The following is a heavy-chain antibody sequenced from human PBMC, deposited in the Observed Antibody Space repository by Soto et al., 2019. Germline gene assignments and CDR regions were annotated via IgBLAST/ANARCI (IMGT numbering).Heavy chain of an antibody. CDR2: IFVDSSTI. CDR1: GFTFSSYS. CDR3: AKDREMATITELYFDY. Sequence: GGSLRLSCVASGFTFSSYSMVWVRQAPGKGLEWVSYIFVDSSTIYYADSVKGRFTVSRDNAQNSLFLLMNSLRAEDTAVYYCAKDREMATITELYFDYWGQGTLVTVSS. J-gene: IGHJ4*02. D-gene: IGHD4-4*01. V-gene: IGHV3-48*04.